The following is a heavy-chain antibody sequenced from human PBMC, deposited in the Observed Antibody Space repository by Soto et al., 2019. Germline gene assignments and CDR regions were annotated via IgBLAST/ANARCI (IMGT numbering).Heavy chain of an antibody. V-gene: IGHV3-66*02. CDR3: ARDRAEDGYTSPADY. D-gene: IGHD5-12*01. CDR2: IYSGGST. CDR1: GFIVSSNY. Sequence: GGSLRLSCAASGFIVSSNYMSWVRQAPGKGLEWVSVIYSGGSTFYADSVKGRFTISRDNSKNTLYLQMNSLRAEDTAVYYCARDRAEDGYTSPADYWGQGTLVTVSS. J-gene: IGHJ4*02.